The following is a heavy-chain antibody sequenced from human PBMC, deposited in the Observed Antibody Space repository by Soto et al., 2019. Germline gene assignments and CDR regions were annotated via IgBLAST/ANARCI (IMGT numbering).Heavy chain of an antibody. CDR2: ISPIFGTA. CDR3: ARLVGRRSDY. D-gene: IGHD2-8*02. V-gene: IGHV1-69*05. CDR1: GYTFTSYG. Sequence: SVKVSCKASGYTFTSYGISWVRQAPGQGLEWMGGISPIFGTANYAQKLQGRVTMTTDESTSTAYMELSSLRSEDTAVYYCARLVGRRSDYWGQGTLVTVSS. J-gene: IGHJ4*02.